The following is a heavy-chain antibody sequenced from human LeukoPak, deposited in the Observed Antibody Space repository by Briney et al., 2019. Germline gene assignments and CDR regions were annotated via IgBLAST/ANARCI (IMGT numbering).Heavy chain of an antibody. CDR1: GFTFSSYA. CDR2: ISSSGRTI. J-gene: IGHJ6*04. Sequence: GGSLRLSCAASGFTFSSYAMNWVRQAPGKGLEWVSYISSSGRTIYYADSVKGRFTISRDNAKNSLYLQMNSLRAEDTAVYYCAELGITMIGGVWGKGTTVTISS. CDR3: AELGITMIGGV. D-gene: IGHD3-10*02. V-gene: IGHV3-48*03.